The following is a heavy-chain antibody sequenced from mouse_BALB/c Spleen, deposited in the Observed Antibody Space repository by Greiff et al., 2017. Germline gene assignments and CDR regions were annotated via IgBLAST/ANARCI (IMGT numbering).Heavy chain of an antibody. J-gene: IGHJ2*01. V-gene: IGHV1S81*02. CDR3: ARFDYYGSSYGY. CDR2: INPSNGRT. Sequence: QVQLQQSGAELVKPGASVKLSCKASGYTFTSYWMHWVKQRPGQGLEWIGEINPSNGRTNYNEKFKSKATLTVDKSSSTAYMQLSSLTSEDSAVYYCARFDYYGSSYGYWGQGTTLTVSS. D-gene: IGHD1-1*01. CDR1: GYTFTSYW.